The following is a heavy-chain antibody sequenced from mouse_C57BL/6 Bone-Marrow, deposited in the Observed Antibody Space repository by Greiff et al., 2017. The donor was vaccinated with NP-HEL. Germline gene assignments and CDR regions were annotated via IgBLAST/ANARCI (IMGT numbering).Heavy chain of an antibody. CDR1: GYSITSGYY. J-gene: IGHJ4*01. V-gene: IGHV3-6*01. CDR3: ARRLLSFMDY. CDR2: ISYDGSN. Sequence: ESGPGLVKPSQSLSLTCSVTGYSITSGYYWNWIRQFPGNKLEWMGYISYDGSNNYNPSLKNRISITRDTSKNQFFLKLNSVTTEDTATYYCARRLLSFMDYWGQGTSVTVSS. D-gene: IGHD2-12*01.